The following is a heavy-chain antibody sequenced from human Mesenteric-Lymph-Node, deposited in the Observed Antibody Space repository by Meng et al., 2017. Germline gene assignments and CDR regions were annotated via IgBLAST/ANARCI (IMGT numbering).Heavy chain of an antibody. D-gene: IGHD6-13*01. V-gene: IGHV4-4*02. Sequence: QVRLQESGPGLVKPSETLSLTCPVSGGSISSINGWTWVRQPPGKGLEWIGEIYHSGSTNYNPSLKSRVTISVDKSKNQFSLKLSSVTAADTAVYYCARVAAAGNGWFDPWGQGTLVTV. J-gene: IGHJ5*02. CDR3: ARVAAAGNGWFDP. CDR2: IYHSGST. CDR1: GGSISSING.